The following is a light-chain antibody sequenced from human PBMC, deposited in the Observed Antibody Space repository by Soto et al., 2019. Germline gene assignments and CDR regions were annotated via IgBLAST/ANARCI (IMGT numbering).Light chain of an antibody. Sequence: QSVLTQPPSASGTPGQRVTISCSGSSSNIGSNTVYWYQQLLGTAPKLLIYSNNQRPSGVPDRFSGSKSGTSASLAISGLLSEDEADYYCAAWDDSPNGVVFGGGTKVTVL. CDR1: SSNIGSNT. V-gene: IGLV1-44*01. J-gene: IGLJ2*01. CDR2: SNN. CDR3: AAWDDSPNGVV.